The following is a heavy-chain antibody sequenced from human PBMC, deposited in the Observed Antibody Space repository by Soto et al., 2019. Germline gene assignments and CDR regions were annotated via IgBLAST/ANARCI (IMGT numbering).Heavy chain of an antibody. CDR2: IYYSGST. V-gene: IGHV4-31*03. Sequence: QVQLQESGPGLVKPSQTLSLTCTVSGGSISSGGYYWSWIRQHPGKGLEWIGYIYYSGSTYYNPSIKSRVTISVDTFKNQFSLKLSSVTAADTAVYYCARDSPDYGDYFDYWGQGTLVTVSS. CDR1: GGSISSGGYY. D-gene: IGHD4-17*01. J-gene: IGHJ4*02. CDR3: ARDSPDYGDYFDY.